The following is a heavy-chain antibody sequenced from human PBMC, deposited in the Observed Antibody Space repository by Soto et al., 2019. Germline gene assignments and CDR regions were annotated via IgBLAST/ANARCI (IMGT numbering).Heavy chain of an antibody. D-gene: IGHD3-22*01. V-gene: IGHV3-30-3*01. J-gene: IGHJ4*02. CDR3: ARDPTDDSSGYYSN. CDR1: GFTFSSYA. Sequence: VQLVESGGGVVQPGRSLRLSCAASGFTFSSYAMHWVRQAPGKGLEWVAVISYDGSNKYYADSVKGRFTISRDNSKNTLYLQMNSLRAEDTAVYYCARDPTDDSSGYYSNWGQGTLVTVSS. CDR2: ISYDGSNK.